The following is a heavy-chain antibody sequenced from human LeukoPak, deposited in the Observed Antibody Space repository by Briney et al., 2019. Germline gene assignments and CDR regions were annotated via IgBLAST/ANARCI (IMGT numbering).Heavy chain of an antibody. CDR2: INSDGGST. V-gene: IGHV3-74*01. D-gene: IGHD6-13*01. Sequence: PGGSLRLSCAASGFTFSSYWMHWVRQAPGKGLVWVSRINSDGGSTSYADSVKGRFTISRDNAKNTLYLQMNSLRAEDTAVYYCARYSSSWYFDYWGQGTLVTVSS. CDR1: GFTFSSYW. J-gene: IGHJ4*02. CDR3: ARYSSSWYFDY.